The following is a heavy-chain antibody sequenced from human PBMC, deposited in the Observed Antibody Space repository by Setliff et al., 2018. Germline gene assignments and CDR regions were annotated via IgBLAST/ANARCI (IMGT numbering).Heavy chain of an antibody. CDR2: IHYDGSYE. CDR1: GFTFSSYG. Sequence: GESLKISCAASGFTFSSYGMHWVRQAPGKGLEWVTIIHYDGSYEYYADSVEGRFTISRDNSKNTLYLQMNSLRAEDTAVYYCAKTAKPFYYYMDVWGKGTTVTVSS. D-gene: IGHD2-21*02. V-gene: IGHV3-30*02. J-gene: IGHJ6*03. CDR3: AKTAKPFYYYMDV.